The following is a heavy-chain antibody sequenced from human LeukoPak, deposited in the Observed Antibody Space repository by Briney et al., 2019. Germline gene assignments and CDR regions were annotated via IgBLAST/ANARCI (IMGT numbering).Heavy chain of an antibody. CDR2: IYHGGST. Sequence: SDTLSLTCAVSGYSISSSNWWGWIRQPPGKGLEWIGYIYHGGSTYYNPSLKSRVTMSVDVSKNQFSLRVSSVTAVDTAMYYCAKKVGGHNWFDPWGQGTLVTVSS. CDR3: AKKVGGHNWFDP. CDR1: GYSISSSNW. J-gene: IGHJ5*02. D-gene: IGHD6-25*01. V-gene: IGHV4-28*01.